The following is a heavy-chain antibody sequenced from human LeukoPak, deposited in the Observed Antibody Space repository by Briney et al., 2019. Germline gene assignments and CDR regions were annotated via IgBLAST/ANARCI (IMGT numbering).Heavy chain of an antibody. CDR2: IRPGGSST. J-gene: IGHJ4*02. CDR1: GYTFTSYY. Sequence: ASVKVSCKASGYTFTSYYMHWVRQAPGQGLEWMGTIRPGGSSTTCAQKIQGRVTMTWDMSTSTGYMELSSLRSEDTAVYYCVREKSGGYYDYWGQGTLVTVSS. CDR3: VREKSGGYYDY. D-gene: IGHD1-26*01. V-gene: IGHV1-46*01.